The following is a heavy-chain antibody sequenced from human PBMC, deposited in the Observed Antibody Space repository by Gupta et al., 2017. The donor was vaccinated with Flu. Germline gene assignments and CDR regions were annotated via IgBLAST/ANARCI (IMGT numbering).Heavy chain of an antibody. D-gene: IGHD6-19*01. J-gene: IGHJ4*02. CDR1: GFTFDDYA. V-gene: IGHV3-9*01. Sequence: EVKLVESGGGLVQPGRSPRLSCTASGFTFDDYALNWVRQATGKGLEGVVGSRGSSVSIGYADSVKGRFTISRDNAKNSLYLQMNSLRAEDTALYYCAKVSSGWHFRDEYYFDYWGQGTLVTVSS. CDR2: SRGSSVSI. CDR3: AKVSSGWHFRDEYYFDY.